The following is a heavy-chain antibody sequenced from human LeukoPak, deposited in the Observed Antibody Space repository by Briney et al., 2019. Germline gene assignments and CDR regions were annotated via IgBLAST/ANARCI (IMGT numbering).Heavy chain of an antibody. CDR3: AKMRWELNYFDY. CDR1: GITFVDYA. D-gene: IGHD4-23*01. J-gene: IGHJ4*02. V-gene: IGHV3-23*01. CDR2: ISGSSSSGRT. Sequence: GGSLRLSCTASGITFVDYAMSWVRQAPGKGLEWVSAISGSSSSGRTFYADSVKGRFTISRDNSKNTLYLQMNSLRAEDTAIYYCAKMRWELNYFDYWGQGALVTVSS.